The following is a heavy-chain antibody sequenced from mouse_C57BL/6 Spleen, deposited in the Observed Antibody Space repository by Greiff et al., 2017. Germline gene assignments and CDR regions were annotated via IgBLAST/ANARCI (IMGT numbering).Heavy chain of an antibody. J-gene: IGHJ2*01. CDR3: ARDSMAFDY. CDR2: IYPGDGDT. V-gene: IGHV1-82*01. CDR1: GYAFSSSW. Sequence: VQLQESGPELVKPGASVKISCKASGYAFSSSWMNWVKQRPGKGLEWIGRIYPGDGDTNYNGKFKGKATLTADKSSSTAYMQLSSLTSEDSAVYFCARDSMAFDYWGQGTTLTVSS. D-gene: IGHD2-10*02.